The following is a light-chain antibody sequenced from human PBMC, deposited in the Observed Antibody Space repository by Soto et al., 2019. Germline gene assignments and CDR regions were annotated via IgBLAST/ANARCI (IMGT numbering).Light chain of an antibody. CDR3: AAWDDTVRSYV. CDR2: RDN. V-gene: IGLV1-47*01. CDR1: ISNIGTNY. Sequence: HSVLTQPPSVSGTPGQRVTISCSGGISNIGTNYVHWFQQLPGTAPKVLSNRDNQRPSGVPDRFSGSKSGTSASLAISGLRSEDEAEYYCAAWDDTVRSYVFGTGTTLTVL. J-gene: IGLJ1*01.